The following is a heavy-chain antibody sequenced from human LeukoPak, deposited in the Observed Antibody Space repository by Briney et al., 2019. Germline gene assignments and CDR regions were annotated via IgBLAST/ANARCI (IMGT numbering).Heavy chain of an antibody. D-gene: IGHD4-17*01. CDR3: ATGSPTTSHY. J-gene: IGHJ4*02. CDR1: GGTFSTFS. V-gene: IGHV1-69*05. CDR2: IIPIFRTS. Sequence: SVKVSCKPSGGTFSTFSFSWVRQAPGQGLEWMGRIIPIFRTSSYAHKFQGRLTIITDDSTGTAYMELSSMGSEDTAIYYCATGSPTTSHYWGQGTLVTVSS.